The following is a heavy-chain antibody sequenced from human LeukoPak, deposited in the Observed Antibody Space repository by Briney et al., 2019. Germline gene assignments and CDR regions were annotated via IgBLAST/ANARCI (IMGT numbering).Heavy chain of an antibody. CDR3: PRGEPIVVVPAAIDY. V-gene: IGHV1-18*01. D-gene: IGHD2-2*01. Sequence: ASVKVSCKASGYAFTSYGISWVRQAPGQGLEWMGWISAYNGNTNYAQKLRGRVTMTTDTSTSTAYMELRSLRSDDTAVYYCPRGEPIVVVPAAIDYWGQGTLVTVSS. J-gene: IGHJ4*02. CDR1: GYAFTSYG. CDR2: ISAYNGNT.